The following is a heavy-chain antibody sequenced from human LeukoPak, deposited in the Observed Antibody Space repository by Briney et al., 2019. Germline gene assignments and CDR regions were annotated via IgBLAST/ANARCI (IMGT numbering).Heavy chain of an antibody. Sequence: SETLSLTCTVSGGSISSSSYYWGWIRQPPGKGLEWSGSIYYSGSTYYNPSLKSRVTISVDTSKNQFSLKLSSVTAADTAVYYCARTQTYYGSGSYNFDYWGQGTLVTVSS. J-gene: IGHJ4*02. D-gene: IGHD3-10*01. CDR1: GGSISSSSYY. CDR2: IYYSGST. V-gene: IGHV4-39*01. CDR3: ARTQTYYGSGSYNFDY.